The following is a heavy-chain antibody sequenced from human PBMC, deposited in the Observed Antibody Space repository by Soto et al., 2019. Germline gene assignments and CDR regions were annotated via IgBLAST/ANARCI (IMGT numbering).Heavy chain of an antibody. V-gene: IGHV2-70*01. CDR3: ARTSSSTTIPYYYYGMDV. CDR2: IDWDDDK. Sequence: SGPTLVNPTQTLTLTCTFSGFSLSTSGMCVSWIRQPPGKALEWLALIDWDDDKYYSTSLKTRLTISKDTSKNQVVLTMTNMDPVDTATYYCARTSSSTTIPYYYYGMDVWGQGTTVTVSS. CDR1: GFSLSTSGMC. J-gene: IGHJ6*02. D-gene: IGHD2-2*01.